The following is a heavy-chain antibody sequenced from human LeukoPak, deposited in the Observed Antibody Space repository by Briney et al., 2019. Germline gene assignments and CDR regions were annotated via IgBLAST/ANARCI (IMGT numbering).Heavy chain of an antibody. J-gene: IGHJ4*02. CDR3: ARDKRGYSYGQPYYFDY. V-gene: IGHV3-21*01. D-gene: IGHD5-18*01. CDR2: INSSSSYI. CDR1: GFTFSSYR. Sequence: GGSLRLSCAASGFTFSSYRMNSGRQAPGKGLEWVSSINSSSSYISYADSMKGRFTISRDNAKNSLYLKMNSLRAEDTAVYYCARDKRGYSYGQPYYFDYWGQGTLVTVSS.